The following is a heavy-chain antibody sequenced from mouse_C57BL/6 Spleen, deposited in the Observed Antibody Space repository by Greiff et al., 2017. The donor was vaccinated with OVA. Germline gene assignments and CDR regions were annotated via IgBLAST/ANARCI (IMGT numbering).Heavy chain of an antibody. D-gene: IGHD4-1*01. V-gene: IGHV5-6*02. CDR3: ARHLETDYFDY. CDR1: GFTFSSYG. Sequence: EVMLVESGGDLVKPGGSLKLSCAASGFTFSSYGMSWVRQTPDKRLEWVATISSGGSYTYYPDSVKGRFTISRDNAKNTLYLQMSSLTSEDTAMYYCARHLETDYFDYWGQGTTLTVSS. J-gene: IGHJ2*01. CDR2: ISSGGSYT.